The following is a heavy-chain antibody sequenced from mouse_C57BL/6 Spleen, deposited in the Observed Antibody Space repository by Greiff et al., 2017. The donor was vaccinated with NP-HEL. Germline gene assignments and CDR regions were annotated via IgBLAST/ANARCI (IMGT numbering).Heavy chain of an antibody. D-gene: IGHD1-1*01. CDR1: GYTFTDYY. V-gene: IGHV1-26*01. CDR2: INPNNGGT. CDR3: ARFGYYGSSSWYFDV. J-gene: IGHJ1*03. Sequence: VQLQQSGPELVKPGASVKISCKASGYTFTDYYMNWVKQSHGKSLEWIGDINPNNGGTSYNQKFKGKATLTVDKSSSTAYMELRSLTSEDSAVYYCARFGYYGSSSWYFDVWGTGTTVTVSS.